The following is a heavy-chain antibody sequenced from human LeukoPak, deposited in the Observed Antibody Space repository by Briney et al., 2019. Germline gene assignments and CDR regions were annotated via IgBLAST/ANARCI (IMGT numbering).Heavy chain of an antibody. CDR2: IYYSGST. J-gene: IGHJ4*02. CDR3: ARQGGDYSRFDY. CDR1: GGSISSSSYY. V-gene: IGHV4-39*01. D-gene: IGHD4-11*01. Sequence: SETLSLTCTVSGGSISSSSYYWGWIRQPPGKGLEWIGSIYYSGSTYYNPSLKSRVTISVDTSKNQFSLKLGSVTAADTAVYYCARQGGDYSRFDYWGQGTLVTVSS.